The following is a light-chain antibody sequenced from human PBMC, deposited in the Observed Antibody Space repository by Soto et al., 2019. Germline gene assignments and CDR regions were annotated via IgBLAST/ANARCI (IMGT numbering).Light chain of an antibody. CDR3: QVWDSSSDLYV. V-gene: IGLV3-21*02. Sequence: SYALTQPPSVSVAPGRTARITCGGNNIGSKSVHWYQQKPGQATVLVVYDDSDRPSGIPGRFPGSNSGNTATLTISRVEAGDEADYYCQVWDSSSDLYVFGTGTKVTVL. J-gene: IGLJ1*01. CDR2: DDS. CDR1: NIGSKS.